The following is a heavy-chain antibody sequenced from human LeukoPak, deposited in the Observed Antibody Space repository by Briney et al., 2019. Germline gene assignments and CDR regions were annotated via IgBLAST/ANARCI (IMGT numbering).Heavy chain of an antibody. CDR2: ISGSGGST. CDR1: GFTFSSYA. CDR3: ACVPTPRRNASY. Sequence: GGSLRLSCAASGFTFSSYAMSWVRQAPGKGLEWVSAISGSGGSTYYADSVKGRFTISRDNSKNTLYLQMNSLRAEDTAVYYCACVPTPRRNASYWGQGTLVTVSS. D-gene: IGHD1-14*01. J-gene: IGHJ4*02. V-gene: IGHV3-23*01.